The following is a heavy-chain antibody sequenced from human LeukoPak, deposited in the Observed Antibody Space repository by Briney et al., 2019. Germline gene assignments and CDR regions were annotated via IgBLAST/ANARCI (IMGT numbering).Heavy chain of an antibody. CDR2: IIPIFDTA. CDR3: ARISLGAIWGYYYGMDV. CDR1: GGTFSSYS. Sequence: SVTVSCKASGGTFSSYSISWVRQAPGQGLEWMGGIIPIFDTADYAQKFQGRVTITADESTSTAYMELSSLRSEDTAVFYCARISLGAIWGYYYGMDVWGQGTTVTVSS. V-gene: IGHV1-69*13. J-gene: IGHJ6*02. D-gene: IGHD1-26*01.